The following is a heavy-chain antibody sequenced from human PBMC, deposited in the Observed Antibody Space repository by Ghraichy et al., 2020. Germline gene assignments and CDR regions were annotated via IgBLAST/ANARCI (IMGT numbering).Heavy chain of an antibody. Sequence: SETLSLTCTVSGGSISSYSWSWILRPPGKGLEWIGYIYNSGSTNYNPSLKSRVTISADTSKNQFSLKLNSVTAADTAVYYCARATSGTGPDYWGQGTLVTVSS. V-gene: IGHV4-59*01. J-gene: IGHJ4*01. CDR1: GGSISSYS. CDR2: IYNSGST. CDR3: ARATSGTGPDY. D-gene: IGHD6-13*01.